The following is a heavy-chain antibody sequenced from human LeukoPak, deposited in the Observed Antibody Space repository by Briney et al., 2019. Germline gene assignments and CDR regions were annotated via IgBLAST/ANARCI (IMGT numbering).Heavy chain of an antibody. CDR1: GGTFSSYA. CDR3: AVSGAYGSGNRGVDYFDY. CDR2: IIPIFGTA. Sequence: GASVKVSCKASGGTFSSYAISWVRQAPGQGLEWMGGIIPIFGTANYAQKFQGRVTITTDESTSTAYMELSSLRSEDTAVYYCAVSGAYGSGNRGVDYFDYWGQGTLVTVSS. V-gene: IGHV1-69*05. J-gene: IGHJ4*02. D-gene: IGHD3-10*01.